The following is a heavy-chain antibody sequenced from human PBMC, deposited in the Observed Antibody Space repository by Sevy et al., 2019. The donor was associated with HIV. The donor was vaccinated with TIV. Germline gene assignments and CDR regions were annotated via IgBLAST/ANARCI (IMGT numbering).Heavy chain of an antibody. Sequence: SETQSLTCTVSGGSISSSSYYWGWIRQPPGKGLEWIGSMYYSGNTYYNPSVKSRVTISADTSKNQFSLKLSSVTAADTAVYYCARGQWQPHFDYWGQGTLVTVSS. J-gene: IGHJ4*02. CDR3: ARGQWQPHFDY. CDR2: MYYSGNT. V-gene: IGHV4-39*01. CDR1: GGSISSSSYY. D-gene: IGHD6-19*01.